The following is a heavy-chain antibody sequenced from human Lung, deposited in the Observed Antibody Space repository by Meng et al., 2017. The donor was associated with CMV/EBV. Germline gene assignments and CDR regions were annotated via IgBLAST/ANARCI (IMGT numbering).Heavy chain of an antibody. V-gene: IGHV3-53*01. CDR3: TRSILSNGFDAFDI. CDR2: IYSGGTT. D-gene: IGHD2/OR15-2a*01. Sequence: GESLKISCEASGFIVSSTYMSWVRQAPGKGLEWVSVIYSGGTTCKANSVKGRFAISRDNSKNTLFLQMNRLRSEDTDAYYCTRSILSNGFDAFDIWGQGTXVNVAS. J-gene: IGHJ3*02. CDR1: GFIVSSTY.